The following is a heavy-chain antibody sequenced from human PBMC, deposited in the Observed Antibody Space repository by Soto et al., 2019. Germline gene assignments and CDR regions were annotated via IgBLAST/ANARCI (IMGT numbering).Heavy chain of an antibody. CDR2: IYTSDSDT. D-gene: IGHD1-26*01. CDR3: ARPPYSGSYYYFDH. V-gene: IGHV5-51*01. J-gene: IGHJ4*02. Sequence: GESLKISCKGSGYSFTSYWIGWVRQMPGKGLEWMGIIYTSDSDTKYSPSFQGQVTISADKSINTAYLQWSSLKASDTAMYYCARPPYSGSYYYFDHWGQGTLVTVSS. CDR1: GYSFTSYW.